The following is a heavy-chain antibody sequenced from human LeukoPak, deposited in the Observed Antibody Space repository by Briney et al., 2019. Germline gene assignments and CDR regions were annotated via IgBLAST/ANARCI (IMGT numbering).Heavy chain of an antibody. CDR1: GFTFSSYA. Sequence: PGGSLRLPCAASGFTFSSYAMHWVRQAPGKGLEWVAVISNDGSYKYYADSVKGRFTIARDNSKNTLYLQMNSLRAEDTAVYYCAKDRGWELRYFDYWGQGTLVTVPS. CDR3: AKDRGWELRYFDY. J-gene: IGHJ4*02. CDR2: ISNDGSYK. D-gene: IGHD1-26*01. V-gene: IGHV3-30*04.